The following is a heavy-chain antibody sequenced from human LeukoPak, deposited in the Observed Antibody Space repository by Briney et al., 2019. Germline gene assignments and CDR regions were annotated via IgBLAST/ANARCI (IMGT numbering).Heavy chain of an antibody. V-gene: IGHV4-34*01. J-gene: IGHJ3*02. CDR1: GGSFSGYY. CDR3: ARGQGYYYGSGSYPPPRPRAFDI. D-gene: IGHD3-10*01. Sequence: SETLSLTCAVYGGSFSGYYWSWIRQPPGKGLEWIGEINHSGSTNYNPSLKSRVTISVDTSKNQFSLKLSTVTAADTAVYYCARGQGYYYGSGSYPPPRPRAFDIWGQGTMVTVSS. CDR2: INHSGST.